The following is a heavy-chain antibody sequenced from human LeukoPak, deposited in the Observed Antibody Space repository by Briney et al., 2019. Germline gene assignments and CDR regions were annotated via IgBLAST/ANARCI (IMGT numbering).Heavy chain of an antibody. V-gene: IGHV4-30-4*01. CDR3: ARGSSSSGWFDP. J-gene: IGHJ5*02. CDR1: GGSISSGDYY. Sequence: PSETLSLTCTVFGGSISSGDYYWSWIRQPPGKGLEWIGYIYYSGSTYYNPSLKSRVTISVDTSKNQFSLKLSSVTAADTAVYYCARGSSSSGWFDPWGQGTLVTVSS. D-gene: IGHD6-6*01. CDR2: IYYSGST.